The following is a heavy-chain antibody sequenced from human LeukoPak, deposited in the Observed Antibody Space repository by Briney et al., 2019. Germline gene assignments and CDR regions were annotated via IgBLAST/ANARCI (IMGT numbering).Heavy chain of an antibody. CDR2: ISDSSGTI. CDR3: ARGPYGDYVDALDY. Sequence: GGSLRLSCAASGFTFNTYSMNCVRQAPGKGLEWVSYISDSSGTIYYADPVKGRFTISRDNARNSLYLQMNSLRAEDTAVYYCARGPYGDYVDALDYWGQGTLVTVSS. J-gene: IGHJ4*02. CDR1: GFTFNTYS. D-gene: IGHD4-17*01. V-gene: IGHV3-48*01.